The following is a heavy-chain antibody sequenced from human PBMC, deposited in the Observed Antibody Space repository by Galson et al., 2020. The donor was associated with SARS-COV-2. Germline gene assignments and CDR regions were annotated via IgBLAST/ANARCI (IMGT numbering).Heavy chain of an antibody. Sequence: TGGSLRLSCAASGFTFSGSAMHWVRQASGKGLEWVGRIRSKANSYATAYAASVKGRFTISRDDSKNTAYLQMNSLKTEDTAVYYCTRLRYYYDSSGYDPYYYYYGMDVWGQGTTVTVSS. CDR2: IRSKANSYAT. CDR1: GFTFSGSA. D-gene: IGHD3-22*01. J-gene: IGHJ6*02. V-gene: IGHV3-73*01. CDR3: TRLRYYYDSSGYDPYYYYYGMDV.